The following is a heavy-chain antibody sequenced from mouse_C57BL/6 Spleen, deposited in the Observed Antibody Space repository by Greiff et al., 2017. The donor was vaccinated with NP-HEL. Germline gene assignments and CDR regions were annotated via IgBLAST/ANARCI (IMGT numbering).Heavy chain of an antibody. Sequence: DVHLVESGGGLVKPGGSLKLSCAASGFTFSDYGMHWVRQAPEKGLEWVAYISSGSSTIYYAATVKGRFTISRDNAKNTLFLQMTSLRSEDTAMYYCAVMDYYGSSPYWYFDVWGTGTTVTVSS. CDR2: ISSGSSTI. J-gene: IGHJ1*03. CDR1: GFTFSDYG. V-gene: IGHV5-17*01. CDR3: AVMDYYGSSPYWYFDV. D-gene: IGHD1-1*01.